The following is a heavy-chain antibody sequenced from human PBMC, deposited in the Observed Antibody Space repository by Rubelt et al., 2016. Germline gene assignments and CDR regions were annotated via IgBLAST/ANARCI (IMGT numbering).Heavy chain of an antibody. J-gene: IGHJ5*02. CDR1: GDSITSRNW. CDR2: IYYSGST. V-gene: IGHV4-4*02. Sequence: QVQLQESGPGLVKPSGTLSLTCGVSGDSITSRNWWSWVRQSPGKGLEWIGSIYYSGSTFSNPSLASRVTMSVDTSKNQSSLKLTSVTAADTAVYYCARHQTSSWFDPWGQGTLVTVSS. CDR3: ARHQTSSWFDP.